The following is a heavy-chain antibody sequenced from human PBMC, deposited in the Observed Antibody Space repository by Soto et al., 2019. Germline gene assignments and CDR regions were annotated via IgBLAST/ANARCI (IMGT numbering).Heavy chain of an antibody. D-gene: IGHD3-3*01. J-gene: IGHJ4*02. CDR3: AREFWSSFDY. V-gene: IGHV3-30-3*01. CDR2: ISYDGSNK. Sequence: VGSLRLSCAASGFTFSSYAMHWVRQAPGKGLEWVTVISYDGSNKYYADSVKGRFTISRDNSKNTLYLQMNSLRAEDTAVYYCAREFWSSFDYWGQGTLVTVSS. CDR1: GFTFSSYA.